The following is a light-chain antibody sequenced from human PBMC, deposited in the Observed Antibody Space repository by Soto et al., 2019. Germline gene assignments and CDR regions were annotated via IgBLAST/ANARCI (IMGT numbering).Light chain of an antibody. V-gene: IGKV3-15*01. CDR1: QSVSIN. CDR3: QQYNNWPIT. J-gene: IGKJ5*01. CDR2: GAS. Sequence: EIVLTQSPGTLSFSTGERATLSFRASQSVSINLAWYQQKPGQVPRLLIYGASTRATGIPARFSGSGSETDFTLTISSLRSEDSAVYHCQQYNNWPITFGQGTRLEI.